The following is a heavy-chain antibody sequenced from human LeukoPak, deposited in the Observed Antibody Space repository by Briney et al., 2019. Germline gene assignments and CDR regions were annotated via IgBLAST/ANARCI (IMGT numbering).Heavy chain of an antibody. CDR3: ARNWYSSGWYREGCGMDV. V-gene: IGHV1-69*05. Sequence: SVKVSCKASGGTFSSYAISWVRQAPGQGLEWMGGIIPIFGTANYAQKLQGRVTMTTDTSTSTAYMELRSLRSDDTAVCYCARNWYSSGWYREGCGMDVWGQGTTVTVSS. J-gene: IGHJ6*02. CDR1: GGTFSSYA. CDR2: IIPIFGTA. D-gene: IGHD6-19*01.